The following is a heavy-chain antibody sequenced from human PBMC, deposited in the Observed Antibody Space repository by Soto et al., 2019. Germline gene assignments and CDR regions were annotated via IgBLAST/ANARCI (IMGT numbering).Heavy chain of an antibody. Sequence: SETLSLTCAVSGGSISSSNWWSWVRQPPGKGLEWIGEIYHSGSTNYNPSLKSRVTISVDKSKNQFSLKLSSVTAADTAVYYCARLRYSYGSSFDYWGQGTLVTVSS. CDR3: ARLRYSYGSSFDY. V-gene: IGHV4-4*02. D-gene: IGHD5-18*01. J-gene: IGHJ4*02. CDR2: IYHSGST. CDR1: GGSISSSNW.